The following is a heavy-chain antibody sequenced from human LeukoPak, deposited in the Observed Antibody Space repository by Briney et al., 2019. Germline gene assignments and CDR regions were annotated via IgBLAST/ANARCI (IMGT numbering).Heavy chain of an antibody. CDR2: IIPIFGTA. CDR1: RGTFSSYA. CDR3: ARDNGAYYYDSSGYPGI. V-gene: IGHV1-69*05. J-gene: IGHJ3*02. D-gene: IGHD3-22*01. Sequence: SVKVSCKASRGTFSSYAISWVRQAPGQGLEWMGRIIPIFGTANYAQKFQGRVTITTDESTSTAYMELSSLRSEDTAVYYCARDNGAYYYDSSGYPGIWGQGTMVTVSS.